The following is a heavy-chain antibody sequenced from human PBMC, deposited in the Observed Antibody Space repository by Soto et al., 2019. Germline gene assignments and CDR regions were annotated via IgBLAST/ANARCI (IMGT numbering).Heavy chain of an antibody. J-gene: IGHJ4*02. Sequence: GGSLRLSCTTSGFTFGDYAMSWFRQAPGKGLEWIGYIRSNTYGGTTEYAASVKGRFTISRDDSKRVAHLQMNSLETEDTAVYFCATRESSDYWGQGTLVTVSS. V-gene: IGHV3-49*03. CDR3: ATRESSDY. CDR2: IRSNTYGGTT. D-gene: IGHD3-10*01. CDR1: GFTFGDYA.